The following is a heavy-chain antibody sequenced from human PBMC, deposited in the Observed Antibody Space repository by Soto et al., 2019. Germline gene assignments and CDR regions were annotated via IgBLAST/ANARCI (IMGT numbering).Heavy chain of an antibody. CDR1: GFTFSHYA. J-gene: IGHJ4*02. V-gene: IGHV3-30*18. CDR2: MSYDGSNE. CDR3: AKDGSHNFDY. D-gene: IGHD1-26*01. Sequence: QVRLVESGGGVVQPGRSLRLSCAASGFTFSHYAMHWVRQAPGKGLEWVALMSYDGSNEYYADSVKGRFTISRDNSKNTLYLQMNSRRAEDTAVYYCAKDGSHNFDYWGQGTRVTVST.